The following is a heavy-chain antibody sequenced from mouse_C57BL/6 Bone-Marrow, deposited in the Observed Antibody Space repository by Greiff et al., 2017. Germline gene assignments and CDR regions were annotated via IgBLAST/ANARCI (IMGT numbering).Heavy chain of an antibody. CDR3: ARRGDYYSNCYAMDY. CDR1: GFSLTSYA. Sequence: VQLQESGPGLVAPSQSLSITCTVSGFSLTSYAISWVRQPPGKGLEWLGVIWTGGGTTYNSALESRLSISKDNSKSQVFLKMNSLQTDDTARYYCARRGDYYSNCYAMDYWGQGTSVTVSS. D-gene: IGHD2-5*01. CDR2: IWTGGGT. V-gene: IGHV2-9-1*01. J-gene: IGHJ4*01.